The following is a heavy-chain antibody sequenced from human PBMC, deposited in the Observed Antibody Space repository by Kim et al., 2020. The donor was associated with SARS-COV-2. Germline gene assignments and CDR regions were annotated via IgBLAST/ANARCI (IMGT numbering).Heavy chain of an antibody. Sequence: SETLSLTCTVSGGSISSYYWSWIRQPAGKGLEWIGRIYTSGSTNYNPSLKSRVTMSVDTSKNQFSLKLSSVTAADTAVYYCARDRAIFGVGNWFDPWGQGTLVTVSS. J-gene: IGHJ5*02. CDR1: GGSISSYY. CDR2: IYTSGST. D-gene: IGHD3-3*01. V-gene: IGHV4-4*07. CDR3: ARDRAIFGVGNWFDP.